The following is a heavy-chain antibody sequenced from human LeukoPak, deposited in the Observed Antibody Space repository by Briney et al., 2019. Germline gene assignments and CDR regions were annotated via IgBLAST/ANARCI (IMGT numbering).Heavy chain of an antibody. CDR3: ARGWSLYSSSWYVDY. CDR2: INPNSGGT. J-gene: IGHJ4*02. D-gene: IGHD6-13*01. Sequence: ASVKVSCKASGYTFTGYYMHWVRQAPGQGLEWMGWINPNSGGTNYAQKFQGRVTMTRDTSISTAYMELSRLRSDDTAVYYCARGWSLYSSSWYVDYRGQGTLVTVSS. CDR1: GYTFTGYY. V-gene: IGHV1-2*02.